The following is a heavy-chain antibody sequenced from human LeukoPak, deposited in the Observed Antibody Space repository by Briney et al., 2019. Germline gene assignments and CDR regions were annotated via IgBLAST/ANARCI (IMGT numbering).Heavy chain of an antibody. CDR2: IYYSGTT. J-gene: IGHJ4*02. CDR1: GGSIISTSSY. D-gene: IGHD2-2*01. V-gene: IGHV4-39*07. Sequence: SEALSLTCTVSGGSIISTSSYWVWIRPHPGKGLEWIGTIYYSGTTYYNPSLKSRVTISVDTSKNHFSLNLSSLTAADTAVYYCARDTGPSGTAFDSWGPGTLVTVSS. CDR3: ARDTGPSGTAFDS.